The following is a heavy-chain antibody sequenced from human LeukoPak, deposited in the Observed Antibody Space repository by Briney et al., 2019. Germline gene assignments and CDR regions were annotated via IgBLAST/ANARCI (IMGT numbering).Heavy chain of an antibody. V-gene: IGHV3-21*01. CDR1: GFTFSSYS. CDR3: AREAGGSGSSAY. D-gene: IGHD3-10*01. CDR2: ISSSSSYI. J-gene: IGHJ4*02. Sequence: GGSLRLSCAASGFTFSSYSMTWVRQAPGKGLEWVSSISSSSSYIYYADSVKGRFTISRDNAKHSLYLQMNSLRAEDTAVYYCAREAGGSGSSAYWGQGTLVTVSS.